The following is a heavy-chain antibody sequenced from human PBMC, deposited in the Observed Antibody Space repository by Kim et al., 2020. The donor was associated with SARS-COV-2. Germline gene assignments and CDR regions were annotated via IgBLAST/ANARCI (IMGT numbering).Heavy chain of an antibody. D-gene: IGHD6-19*01. CDR3: ARVGQWPLDY. Sequence: GGSLRLSCKASGFSISDHYMDWARQAPGKGLQWVGRFRDKAHRYTTEYAASVKCRFTVSRDDAGNSLYLQMNNLRPADTAVYYCARVGQWPLDYWCQGT. V-gene: IGHV3-72*01. CDR2: FRDKAHRYTT. CDR1: GFSISDHY. J-gene: IGHJ4*02.